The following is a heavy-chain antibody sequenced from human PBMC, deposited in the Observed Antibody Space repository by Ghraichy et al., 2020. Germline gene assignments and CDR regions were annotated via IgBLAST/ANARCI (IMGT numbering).Heavy chain of an antibody. Sequence: SETLSLTCTVSGGSINNHFWTWIRQPPGKGLECVGYMSYGGSTRYNPTLKSRVTMSLDTSKNQFSLNLRSVIAADAAVYYCAREALPVDDSRDYYGSGGYFYYGMEVWGQGITVTVSS. D-gene: IGHD3-22*01. V-gene: IGHV4-59*11. CDR2: MSYGGST. CDR3: AREALPVDDSRDYYGSGGYFYYGMEV. CDR1: GGSINNHF. J-gene: IGHJ6*02.